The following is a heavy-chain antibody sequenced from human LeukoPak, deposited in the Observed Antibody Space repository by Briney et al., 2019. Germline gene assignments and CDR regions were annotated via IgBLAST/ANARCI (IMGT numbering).Heavy chain of an antibody. J-gene: IGHJ6*04. CDR3: AELGITMIGGV. D-gene: IGHD3-10*02. Sequence: GGSLRLSCAASGFTFSSYEMNWFLQAPRKGLQWVSYIISSGSTIYYADSVKGRFTISRDNAKNSLYLQMNSLRAEDTAVYYCAELGITMIGGVWGKGTTVTISS. V-gene: IGHV3-48*03. CDR2: IISSGSTI. CDR1: GFTFSSYE.